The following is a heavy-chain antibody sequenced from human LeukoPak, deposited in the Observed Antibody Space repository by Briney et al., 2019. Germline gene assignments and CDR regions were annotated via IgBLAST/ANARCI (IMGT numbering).Heavy chain of an antibody. D-gene: IGHD5-12*01. CDR3: AREFGYRGYIDY. CDR2: IDHFEREK. J-gene: IGHJ4*03. V-gene: IGHV3-7*03. CDR1: GFTFSNYW. Sequence: GGSLRLSCAASGFTFSNYWMSWVRQAPGKGLDWVANIDHFEREKYYVDSVKGRFTISRDNAKNSLYLQINSLRADDTGVYYCAREFGYRGYIDYWGLGTLVTVSS.